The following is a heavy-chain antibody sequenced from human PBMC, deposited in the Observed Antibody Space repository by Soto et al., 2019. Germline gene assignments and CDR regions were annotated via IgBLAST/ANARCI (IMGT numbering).Heavy chain of an antibody. D-gene: IGHD2-21*02. CDR3: AKHIVVVTAPFDY. Sequence: EVQLLESGGGLVQPGGSLRLSCAASGFTFSSYAMSWVRQAPGKGLEWVSAISGSGGSTYYADSGKGRFTISRDNSKNTLYLQMNSLRAEDTAVYYCAKHIVVVTAPFDYWGQGTLVTVSS. CDR1: GFTFSSYA. V-gene: IGHV3-23*01. CDR2: ISGSGGST. J-gene: IGHJ4*02.